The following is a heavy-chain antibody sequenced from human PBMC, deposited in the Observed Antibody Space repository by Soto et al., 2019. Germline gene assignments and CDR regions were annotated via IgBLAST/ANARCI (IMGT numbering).Heavy chain of an antibody. V-gene: IGHV1-69*01. CDR2: TIPMFGTP. CDR3: ARPLRDRNYFYGMAV. D-gene: IGHD3-22*01. CDR1: GGTFSKYA. J-gene: IGHJ6*02. Sequence: QVQLVQSGAEMQQPGASVRVSCKASGGTFSKYAFSWVRQAPGQGLEWLGGTIPMFGTPNYAQKFQGRVATSADESTATVYMELGSLRSEDTAVYFCARPLRDRNYFYGMAVWGQGTTVTVSS.